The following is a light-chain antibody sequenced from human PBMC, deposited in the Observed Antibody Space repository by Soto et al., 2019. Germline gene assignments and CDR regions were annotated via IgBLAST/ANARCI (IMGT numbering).Light chain of an antibody. V-gene: IGKV3-11*01. Sequence: EIVWTQSPATLSLSPGERATLSCRASQSVGNNLAWYQQKPGQAPGLLIYEASTRATGIPARFSGSGSGTDFTLTISSLEPEDFAVYYCQQHANWPLTFGGGTKVDIK. CDR2: EAS. J-gene: IGKJ4*01. CDR1: QSVGNN. CDR3: QQHANWPLT.